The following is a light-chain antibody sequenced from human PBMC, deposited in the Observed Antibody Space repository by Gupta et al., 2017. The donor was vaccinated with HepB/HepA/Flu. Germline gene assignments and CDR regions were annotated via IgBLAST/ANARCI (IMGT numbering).Light chain of an antibody. CDR3: QQYGSSLLT. CDR1: QSVSSSY. Sequence: DIVLTQSPGTLSLSPGERATLSCRASQSVSSSYLAWYQQKPGQAPRLLISDASRRATGIPDRFSGSGSGTDFTLTISRLEPEDFAVYYCQQYGSSLLTFGPGTKVDIK. V-gene: IGKV3-20*01. J-gene: IGKJ3*01. CDR2: DAS.